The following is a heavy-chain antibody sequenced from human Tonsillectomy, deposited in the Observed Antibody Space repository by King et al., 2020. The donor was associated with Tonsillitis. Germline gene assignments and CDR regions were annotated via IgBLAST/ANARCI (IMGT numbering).Heavy chain of an antibody. V-gene: IGHV3-66*01. Sequence: VQLVESGGGLVQPGGSLRLSCAASGFSVSSNYMSWVRQAPGKGLEWVSVIYSGGSTYYADSVKGRFTISRDNSKNTLYLQMNSLRAEDTAVYYCARWSAPYFYDSSGYYSPCFYPWGQGTLVTVSS. CDR1: GFSVSSNY. J-gene: IGHJ5*02. D-gene: IGHD3-22*01. CDR3: ARWSAPYFYDSSGYYSPCFYP. CDR2: IYSGGST.